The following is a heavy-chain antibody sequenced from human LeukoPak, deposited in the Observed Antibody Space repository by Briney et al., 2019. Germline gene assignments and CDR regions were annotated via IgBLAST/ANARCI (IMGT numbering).Heavy chain of an antibody. J-gene: IGHJ6*02. CDR2: INWNTDDI. V-gene: IGHV3-9*01. CDR3: ARDRQPSVYNGLNV. Sequence: GGSLRLSCVTSGFNFRDYALHWVRQAPGKGLEWVSGINWNTDDIGYADSVKGRFTISRDNAKNSLDLQINSLRVEDTGVYYCARDRQPSVYNGLNVWGQGTTVTVSS. D-gene: IGHD2-2*02. CDR1: GFNFRDYA.